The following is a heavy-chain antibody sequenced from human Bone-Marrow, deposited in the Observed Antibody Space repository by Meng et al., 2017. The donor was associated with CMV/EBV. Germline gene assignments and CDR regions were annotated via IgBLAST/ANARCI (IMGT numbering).Heavy chain of an antibody. J-gene: IGHJ4*02. CDR1: CYTFTSYG. V-gene: IGHV1-18*01. CDR3: ARLEMATMKGDY. D-gene: IGHD5-24*01. CDR2: ISAYNGNT. Sequence: ASVKVSCKASCYTFTSYGISWVRQAPGQGLEWMGWISAYNGNTNYAQKLQGRVTMTTDTSTSTAYMELRSLRSDDTAVYYCARLEMATMKGDYWGQGTLVTVSS.